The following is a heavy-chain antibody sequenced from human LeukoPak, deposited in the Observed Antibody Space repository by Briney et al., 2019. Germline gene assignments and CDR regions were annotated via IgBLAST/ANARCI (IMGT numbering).Heavy chain of an antibody. J-gene: IGHJ1*01. CDR1: GFTVRGYV. Sequence: GWALRLSCVPSGFTVRGYVMQWVRQPPRKGLEWVAVIWYDGSNAYYLDSVKGRFTISRDNSKNMVYLQMNSLRVEDTAVYYCAKAAGGYCTSISCFPQHWGQGTLVTVSS. CDR2: IWYDGSNA. D-gene: IGHD2-2*01. CDR3: AKAAGGYCTSISCFPQH. V-gene: IGHV3-33*08.